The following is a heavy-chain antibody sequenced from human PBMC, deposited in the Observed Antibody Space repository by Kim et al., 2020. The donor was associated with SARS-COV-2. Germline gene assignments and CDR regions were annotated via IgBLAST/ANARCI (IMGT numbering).Heavy chain of an antibody. CDR1: GFTFNDYA. CDR3: AKDVRESRRLGYFDD. D-gene: IGHD3-16*01. V-gene: IGHV3-43*02. CDR2: VTGAGGSI. Sequence: GGSLRLSCAASGFTFNDYAMHWVRQAPGKGLEWVSLVTGAGGSIYYADSVKGRFTISRDNTKKSLYLQINSLRTEDTAIYYCAKDVRESRRLGYFDDWG. J-gene: IGHJ4*03.